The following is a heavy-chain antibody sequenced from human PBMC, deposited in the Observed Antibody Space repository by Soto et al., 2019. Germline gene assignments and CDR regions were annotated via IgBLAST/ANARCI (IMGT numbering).Heavy chain of an antibody. CDR2: IYTSGST. V-gene: IGHV4-4*07. CDR3: ARDKVVPSAIWFDP. J-gene: IGHJ5*02. CDR1: CGTISSYQ. Sequence: SRTDTGCCGTISSYQWTWIRQPDVKGLEWIGRIYTSGSTNCNPSLKSRVTMSGDTSKNHFSLKLSSVTAADTAVYYCARDKVVPSAIWFDPRGQATLETASS. D-gene: IGHD2-2*01.